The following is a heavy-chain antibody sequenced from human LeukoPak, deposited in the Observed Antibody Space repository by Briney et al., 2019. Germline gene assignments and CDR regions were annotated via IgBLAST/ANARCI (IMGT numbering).Heavy chain of an antibody. CDR1: GFTFSSYW. V-gene: IGHV3-7*01. CDR2: IKQDGSEK. D-gene: IGHD3-22*01. CDR3: ARDLGQYYDTSDNWFDP. J-gene: IGHJ5*02. Sequence: GGSLRLSCAASGFTFSSYWMSWVRQAPGKGLEWVANIKQDGSEKYYVDSVKGRFTISRDNAKNSLYLQMNSLRAEDTAVYYCARDLGQYYDTSDNWFDPWGQGTLVTVSS.